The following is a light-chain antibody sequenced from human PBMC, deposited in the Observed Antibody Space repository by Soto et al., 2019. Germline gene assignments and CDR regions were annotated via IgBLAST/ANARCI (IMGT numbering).Light chain of an antibody. CDR1: QSVSSSY. J-gene: IGKJ3*01. CDR3: HQYGTAPLT. V-gene: IGKV3-20*01. CDR2: GAS. Sequence: EIVLTQSPGTLSLSPGDGATLSCRASQSVSSSYLAWYQQKPGQAPRLLIYGASSRATGIPDRFSGSGSGTDFTLTISRLEPEDFSVYYCHQYGTAPLTFGPGTKVDIK.